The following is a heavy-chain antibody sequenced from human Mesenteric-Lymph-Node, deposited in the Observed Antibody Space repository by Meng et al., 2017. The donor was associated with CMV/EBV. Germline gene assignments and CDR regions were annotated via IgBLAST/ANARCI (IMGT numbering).Heavy chain of an antibody. CDR1: GFTFSGYS. V-gene: IGHV3-21*01. CDR3: ARDFLVGAFDY. Sequence: SCAASGFTFSGYSMNWVRQAPGKGLEWVSSISSSSSYIYYADSVKGRFTISRDNAKNSLYLQMNSLRAEDTAVYYCARDFLVGAFDYWGQGTLVTVSS. D-gene: IGHD1-26*01. CDR2: ISSSSSYI. J-gene: IGHJ4*02.